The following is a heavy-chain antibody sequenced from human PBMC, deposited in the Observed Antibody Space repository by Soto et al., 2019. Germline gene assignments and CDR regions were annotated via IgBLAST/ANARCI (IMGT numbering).Heavy chain of an antibody. Sequence: GGSLRLSCAASGFTFSSYGMHWVRQAPGKGLEWVAVIWYDGSNKYYADSVKGRFTISRDNSKNTLYLQMNSLRAEDTAVYYCAREFQYYYDSSGYYSGIDYWGQGTLVTVS. V-gene: IGHV3-33*01. CDR1: GFTFSSYG. CDR2: IWYDGSNK. D-gene: IGHD3-22*01. J-gene: IGHJ4*02. CDR3: AREFQYYYDSSGYYSGIDY.